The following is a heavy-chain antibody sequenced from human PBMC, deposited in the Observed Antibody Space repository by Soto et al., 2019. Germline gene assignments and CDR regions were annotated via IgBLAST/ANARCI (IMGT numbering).Heavy chain of an antibody. D-gene: IGHD3-22*01. Sequence: EVQLVESGGGLVQLGGSLRLSCEASGFTFRTYWMHWVRQAPGKGLVWVSRIKSDGSGTYYADSVEGRFTISRDNAQNTLYPQMNSLRAEDTAVYYCVRGDGDYHDGNGYLGGHWGQGTLVTVSS. CDR2: IKSDGSGT. CDR1: GFTFRTYW. V-gene: IGHV3-74*01. J-gene: IGHJ4*02. CDR3: VRGDGDYHDGNGYLGGH.